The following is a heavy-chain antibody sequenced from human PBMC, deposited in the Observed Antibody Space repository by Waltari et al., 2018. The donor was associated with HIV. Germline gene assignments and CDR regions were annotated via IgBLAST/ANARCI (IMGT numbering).Heavy chain of an antibody. V-gene: IGHV4-59*11. Sequence: QVQLQESGPGLVKPSETLLLTCTVSGGSISSHYWSWIRQPPGKGLECIGYIYDSGSTNYNPSLKSRVTIAVDTSKKQISLKLSSVTAADTAVYYWARDFQFSHYYGSGSYFGSDYWGQGTQVTVSS. D-gene: IGHD3-10*01. CDR1: GGSISSHY. J-gene: IGHJ4*02. CDR2: IYDSGST. CDR3: ARDFQFSHYYGSGSYFGSDY.